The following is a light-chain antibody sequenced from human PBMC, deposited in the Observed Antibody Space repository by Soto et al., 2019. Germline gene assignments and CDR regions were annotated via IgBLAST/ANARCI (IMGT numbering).Light chain of an antibody. Sequence: QSVLTQPPSASGSPGQSVTVSCTGTSSVIGGYYYVSWYQQHPGKAPKLIIYEVTKRPSGVPDRFSGSKSGNTASLTVSGLQAEDEADYYCSSYSGSTNFVFGAGTKVTVL. CDR1: SSVIGGYYY. CDR2: EVT. CDR3: SSYSGSTNFV. J-gene: IGLJ1*01. V-gene: IGLV2-8*01.